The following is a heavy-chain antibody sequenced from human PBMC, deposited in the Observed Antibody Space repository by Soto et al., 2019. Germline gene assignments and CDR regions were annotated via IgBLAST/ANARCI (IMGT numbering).Heavy chain of an antibody. J-gene: IGHJ4*02. CDR2: INPSGGST. V-gene: IGHV1-46*01. CDR3: AREFYYYDSSGYYYANYFDY. D-gene: IGHD3-22*01. CDR1: GYTFTSYY. Sequence: AASVKVSCKASGYTFTSYYMHWVRQAPGQGLEWMGIINPSGGSTSYAQKFQGRVTMTRDTSTSTVYMELSSLRSEDTAVYYCAREFYYYDSSGYYYANYFDYWGQGTLVTVSS.